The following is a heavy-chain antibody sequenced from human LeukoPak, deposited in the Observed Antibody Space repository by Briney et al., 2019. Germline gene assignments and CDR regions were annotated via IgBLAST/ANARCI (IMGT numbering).Heavy chain of an antibody. Sequence: PGGSLRHSCAASGFTFSSYSMNWVRQAPGKGLEWVSSISSSSSYIYYADSVKGRFTISRDNAKNSLYLQMNSLRAEDTAVYYCARDLGGYDSSGWYDFYYFDYWGQGTLVTVSS. CDR1: GFTFSSYS. J-gene: IGHJ4*02. CDR3: ARDLGGYDSSGWYDFYYFDY. CDR2: ISSSSSYI. V-gene: IGHV3-21*01. D-gene: IGHD6-19*01.